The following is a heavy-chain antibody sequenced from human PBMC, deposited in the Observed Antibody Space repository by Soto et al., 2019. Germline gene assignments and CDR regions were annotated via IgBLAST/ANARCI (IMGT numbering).Heavy chain of an antibody. CDR2: LTGISSNI. J-gene: IGHJ4*02. D-gene: IGHD3-10*01. CDR1: GFSFRNYA. V-gene: IGHV3-23*01. Sequence: EVQLLESGGGLVQPGGSLRLSCAASGFSFRNYAMSWVRQAPGKGLEGISTLTGISSNIYYADSVKGRFAISRDNSRNTLYLQMNSLTAEDTAVYYCANGRATYGLLTHDYWGQGTLVTVSS. CDR3: ANGRATYGLLTHDY.